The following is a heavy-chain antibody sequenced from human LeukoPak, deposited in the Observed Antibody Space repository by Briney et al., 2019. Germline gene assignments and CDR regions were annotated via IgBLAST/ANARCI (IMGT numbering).Heavy chain of an antibody. CDR3: AMEGYSGNYPAY. V-gene: IGHV3-21*01. CDR1: GFTFSSYS. Sequence: GGSLRLSCAASGFTFSSYSMNWVRQAPGKGLEWVSSISSSSSYIYYADSVKGRFTISRDNAKNSLYLQMNSLRAEDTAVYYCAMEGYSGNYPAYWGQGTLVTVSS. D-gene: IGHD1-26*01. CDR2: ISSSSSYI. J-gene: IGHJ4*02.